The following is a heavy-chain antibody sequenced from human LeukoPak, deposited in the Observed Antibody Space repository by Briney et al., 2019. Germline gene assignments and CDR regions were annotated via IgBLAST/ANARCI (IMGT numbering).Heavy chain of an antibody. V-gene: IGHV3-30*18. CDR1: GFTFSSCG. J-gene: IGHJ4*02. CDR2: ISYDGSNK. D-gene: IGHD5-18*01. Sequence: PGGSLRLSCAASGFTFSSCGMHWVRQAPGKGLEGGAVISYDGSNKYYADSVKGRFTISRDNSKNTLYLQMNSLRAEDTAVYYCAKDHTWLQLWYHFDYWGQGTLVTVSS. CDR3: AKDHTWLQLWYHFDY.